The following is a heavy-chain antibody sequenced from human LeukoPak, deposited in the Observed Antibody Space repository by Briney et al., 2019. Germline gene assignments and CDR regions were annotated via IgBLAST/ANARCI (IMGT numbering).Heavy chain of an antibody. D-gene: IGHD7-27*01. CDR2: VRKDATEK. CDR3: AKRSGATSGPFDS. CDR1: GFIFTEYG. V-gene: IGHV3-30*02. J-gene: IGHJ4*02. Sequence: GGSLTLSCAPSGFIFTEYGMYWVRQAPGKGLEWVAFVRKDATEKKYADSVEGRFTISRDDSKNTGYLKMNNLRVDDTAVYYCAKRSGATSGPFDSWGQGTPVIVSS.